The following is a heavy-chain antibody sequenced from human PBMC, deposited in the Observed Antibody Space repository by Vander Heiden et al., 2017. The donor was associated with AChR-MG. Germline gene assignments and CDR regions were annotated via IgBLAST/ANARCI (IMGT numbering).Heavy chain of an antibody. Sequence: QVQLVQSGAEVKKPGSSVKVSSKASGGTSSSYTISWVRQAPGQGLEWMGRIIPILGIANYAQKFQGRVTITADKSTSTAYMELSSLRSEDTAVYYCARVGVQLVPGLSVYYWGQGTLVTVSS. CDR3: ARVGVQLVPGLSVYY. V-gene: IGHV1-69*02. J-gene: IGHJ4*02. CDR1: GGTSSSYT. D-gene: IGHD6-13*01. CDR2: IIPILGIA.